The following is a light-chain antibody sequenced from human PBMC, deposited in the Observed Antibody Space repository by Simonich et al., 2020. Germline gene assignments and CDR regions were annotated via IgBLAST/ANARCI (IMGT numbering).Light chain of an antibody. J-gene: IGKJ4*01. CDR3: MQSIQLTLT. Sequence: DIVMTQTPLSLSVTPGQPASISCKSSQSLLHSDGNTYLYWYLQKPGQSPQILIYEVSNRCSGVPDRFSGSGSGTDFTLKISRVEAEDVGVYYCMQSIQLTLTFGGGTKVEIK. CDR2: EVS. V-gene: IGKV2D-29*02. CDR1: QSLLHSDGNTY.